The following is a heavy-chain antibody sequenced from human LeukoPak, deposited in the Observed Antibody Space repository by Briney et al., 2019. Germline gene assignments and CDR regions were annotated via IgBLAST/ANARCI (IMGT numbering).Heavy chain of an antibody. D-gene: IGHD3-16*02. CDR2: ISSSSSYI. Sequence: PGGSLRLSCAASGFTFSSYSMNWVRQAPGKGLEWVSSISSSSSYIYYADSVKGRFTISRDNAKNSLYLQMNSLRAEDTAVYYCARARNDYVWGSYRQYYFDYWGQGTLVTVSS. CDR3: ARARNDYVWGSYRQYYFDY. J-gene: IGHJ4*02. V-gene: IGHV3-21*01. CDR1: GFTFSSYS.